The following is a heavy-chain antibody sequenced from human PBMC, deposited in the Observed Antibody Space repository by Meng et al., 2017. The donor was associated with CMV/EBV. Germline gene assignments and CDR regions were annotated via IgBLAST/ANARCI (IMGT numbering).Heavy chain of an antibody. J-gene: IGHJ3*02. CDR2: IYYSGST. CDR1: GGSISSYY. CDR3: ARGGYKDGRKGRGAFDI. Sequence: SETLSLTCTVSGGSISSYYWSWIRQPPGKGLEWIGYIYYSGSTNYNPSLKSRVTISVDTSKNQFSLKLSSVTAADTAVYYCARGGYKDGRKGRGAFDIWGQGTMVTVSS. D-gene: IGHD5-12*01. V-gene: IGHV4-59*01.